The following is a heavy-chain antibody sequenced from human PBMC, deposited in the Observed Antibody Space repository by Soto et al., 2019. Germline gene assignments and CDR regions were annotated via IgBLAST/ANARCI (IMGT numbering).Heavy chain of an antibody. CDR1: GYSFTNYW. CDR3: ARRYDGDRNYYYYGMDV. D-gene: IGHD4-17*01. V-gene: IGHV5-51*01. CDR2: IYPADSNT. Sequence: PGESLKISCKASGYSFTNYWIGWVRQMSGKGLEWMGVIYPADSNTKFSPSFQGQVTISVDKSISTAYLQWISLKASDTAMYYCARRYDGDRNYYYYGMDVWGQGTTVTVSS. J-gene: IGHJ6*02.